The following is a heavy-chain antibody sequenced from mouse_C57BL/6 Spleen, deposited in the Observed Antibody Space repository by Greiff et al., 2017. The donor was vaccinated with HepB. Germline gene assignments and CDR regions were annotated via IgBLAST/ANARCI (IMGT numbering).Heavy chain of an antibody. CDR3: ARSYGNYVYWYFDV. CDR1: GFSLTSYA. Sequence: VKVVESGPGLVAPSQSLSITCTVSGFSLTSYAISWVRQPPGKGLEWLGVIWTGGGTNYNSALKSRLSISKDNSKSQVFLKMNSLQTDDTARYYCARSYGNYVYWYFDVWGTGTTVTVSS. CDR2: IWTGGGT. V-gene: IGHV2-9-1*01. D-gene: IGHD2-1*01. J-gene: IGHJ1*03.